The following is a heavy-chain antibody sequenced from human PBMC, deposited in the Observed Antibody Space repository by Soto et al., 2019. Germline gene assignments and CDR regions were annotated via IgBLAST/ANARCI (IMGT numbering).Heavy chain of an antibody. V-gene: IGHV3-30*04. D-gene: IGHD2-2*01. CDR2: ISDDGRIK. Sequence: QVQLVESGGGVVQPGRALRLSCAASGFIFSTYALHWVRQAPGKGLEWVGVISDDGRIKYYADSVKGRFTLSRDNSMKSRYLEMDSLRAEDTAVYHCAGVASSLSGYYKYGMDVWGQGTSVTVSS. J-gene: IGHJ6*02. CDR3: AGVASSLSGYYKYGMDV. CDR1: GFIFSTYA.